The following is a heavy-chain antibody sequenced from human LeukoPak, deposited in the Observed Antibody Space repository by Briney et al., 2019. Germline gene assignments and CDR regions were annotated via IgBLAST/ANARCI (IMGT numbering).Heavy chain of an antibody. D-gene: IGHD4-23*01. CDR1: GFTFSSYG. CDR3: AKAATTVGGGSDY. CDR2: ISNSGGRT. V-gene: IGHV3-23*01. Sequence: GGSLRLSCAASGFTFSSYGMSWVRQAPGKGLEWVSAISNSGGRTYYADSVKGRFTISRDNSKNTLYLQMNSLRAKDTAVYYCAKAATTVGGGSDYWGQGTLVTVSS. J-gene: IGHJ4*02.